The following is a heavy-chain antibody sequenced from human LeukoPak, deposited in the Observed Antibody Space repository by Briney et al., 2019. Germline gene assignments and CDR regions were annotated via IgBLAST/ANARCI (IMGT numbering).Heavy chain of an antibody. D-gene: IGHD6-25*01. J-gene: IGHJ4*02. V-gene: IGHV3-23*01. Sequence: GGSLRLSCAASGFTFSSYAMGWVRQAPGKGLEWVSAISGSGGSTYYADSVKGRFTISRDNSKNTLYLQMNSLRAEDTAVYYCAKDPSSLHRLRDYWGQGTLVTVSS. CDR1: GFTFSSYA. CDR2: ISGSGGST. CDR3: AKDPSSLHRLRDY.